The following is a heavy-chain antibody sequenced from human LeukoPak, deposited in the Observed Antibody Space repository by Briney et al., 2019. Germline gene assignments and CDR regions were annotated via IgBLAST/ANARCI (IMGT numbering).Heavy chain of an antibody. CDR3: ARGDRGFRGYYDSSGYYGWFDP. D-gene: IGHD3-22*01. J-gene: IGHJ5*02. Sequence: SETLSLTCTVSGGSISSYYWSWIRQPPGKGLEWIGYIYYSGSTNYNPSLKSRVTISVDTSKNQFSLKLSSVTAADTAVYYCARGDRGFRGYYDSSGYYGWFDPWGQGTLVTVSS. CDR2: IYYSGST. CDR1: GGSISSYY. V-gene: IGHV4-59*01.